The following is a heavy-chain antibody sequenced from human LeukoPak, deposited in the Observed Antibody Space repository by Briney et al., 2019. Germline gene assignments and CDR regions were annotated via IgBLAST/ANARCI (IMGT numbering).Heavy chain of an antibody. Sequence: GVINPSDGGTSYAQKFQGRVTMTRDTSTSTVYMELSGLRSEDTAVYYCASYGSGVQASFDYWGQGTLVTVSS. CDR2: INPSDGGT. J-gene: IGHJ4*02. CDR3: ASYGSGVQASFDY. V-gene: IGHV1-46*01. D-gene: IGHD3-10*01.